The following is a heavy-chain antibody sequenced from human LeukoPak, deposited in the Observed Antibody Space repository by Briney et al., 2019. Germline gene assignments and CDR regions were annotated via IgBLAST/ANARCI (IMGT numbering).Heavy chain of an antibody. V-gene: IGHV1-69*04. CDR3: ARDQNDSSGYYYVWFDP. CDR1: GGTLSSYA. CDR2: IIPILGIA. J-gene: IGHJ5*02. D-gene: IGHD3-22*01. Sequence: ASVKVSCKASGGTLSSYAISWVRQAPGQGLEWMGRIIPILGIANYAQKFQGRVTITADKSTSTAYMELSSLRSEDTAVYYCARDQNDSSGYYYVWFDPWGQGTLVTVSS.